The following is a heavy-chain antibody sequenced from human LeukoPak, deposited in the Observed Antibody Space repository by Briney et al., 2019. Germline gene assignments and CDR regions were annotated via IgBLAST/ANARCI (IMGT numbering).Heavy chain of an antibody. Sequence: GGSLRLPCAASGFTFSSYAMSWVRQAPGKGLEWVSAISGSGGSTYYADSVKGRFTISRDNSKNTLYLQMNSLRAEDTAVYYCAKAPYDIVLMVYAILRGPNWFDPWGQGTLVTVSS. J-gene: IGHJ5*02. CDR1: GFTFSSYA. CDR3: AKAPYDIVLMVYAILRGPNWFDP. V-gene: IGHV3-23*01. CDR2: ISGSGGST. D-gene: IGHD2-8*01.